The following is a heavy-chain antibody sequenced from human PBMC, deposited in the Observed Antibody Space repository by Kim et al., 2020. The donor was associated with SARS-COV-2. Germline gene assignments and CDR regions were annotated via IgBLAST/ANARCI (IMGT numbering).Heavy chain of an antibody. CDR1: GYNFTSYG. V-gene: IGHV1-18*01. D-gene: IGHD1-26*01. CDR3: VRDFVGGSTFVWAN. Sequence: ASVKVSCKASGYNFTSYGISWVRQAPGQRPEWMSWISAYNGHTNYAQKFQGRVSMTTDTSTNTAYMELRSLRSDDTAIYYCVRDFVGGSTFVWANWGQGTLVTVSS. CDR2: ISAYNGHT. J-gene: IGHJ4*02.